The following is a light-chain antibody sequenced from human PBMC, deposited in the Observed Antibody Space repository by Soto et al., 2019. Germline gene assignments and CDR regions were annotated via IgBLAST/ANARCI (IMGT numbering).Light chain of an antibody. Sequence: EIVLTQSPGTLSLSPGERATLSCRASQSVSSSYLAWYQQKPGQAPRFLIYGATSRATGIPDRFSGSWSGTDFTLTISRLEPEDFAVYYCQQYGSSLWTFGQGTKVEIK. J-gene: IGKJ1*01. V-gene: IGKV3-20*01. CDR3: QQYGSSLWT. CDR1: QSVSSSY. CDR2: GAT.